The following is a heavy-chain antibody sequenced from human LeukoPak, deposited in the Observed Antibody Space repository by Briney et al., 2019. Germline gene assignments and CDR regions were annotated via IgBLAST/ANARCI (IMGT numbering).Heavy chain of an antibody. CDR3: ARVPEYSSSEVGYFDY. J-gene: IGHJ4*02. CDR1: GGTFSSYA. CDR2: IIPIFGTA. Sequence: SVKVSCKASGGTFSSYAISWVRQAPGQGLEWMGGIIPIFGTANYAQKFQGRVTITTDESTSTAYMELSSLRSEDTAVYYCARVPEYSSSEVGYFDYWGQGTLVTVSS. D-gene: IGHD6-6*01. V-gene: IGHV1-69*05.